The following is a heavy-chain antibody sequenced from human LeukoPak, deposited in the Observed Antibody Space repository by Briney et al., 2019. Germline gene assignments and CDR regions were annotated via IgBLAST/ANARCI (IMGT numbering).Heavy chain of an antibody. CDR3: ARQPYSYGDIDY. V-gene: IGHV4-34*01. Sequence: SETLSLTCAVYGGSFSGYYWSWIRQPPGKGLEWIGEINHSGSTNYNPSLKSRVTISVDTSKNQFSLKLSSVTAADTAVYYCARQPYSYGDIDYWGQGTLATVSS. CDR1: GGSFSGYY. CDR2: INHSGST. J-gene: IGHJ4*02. D-gene: IGHD5-18*01.